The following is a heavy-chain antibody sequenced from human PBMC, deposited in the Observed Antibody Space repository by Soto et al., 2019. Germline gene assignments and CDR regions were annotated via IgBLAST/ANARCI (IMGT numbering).Heavy chain of an antibody. CDR1: GFTFSSYS. V-gene: IGHV3-21*01. D-gene: IGHD6-19*01. J-gene: IGHJ4*02. CDR2: ISSSSSYI. Sequence: GGSLRLSCAASGFTFSSYSMNWVRQAPGKGLEWVSSISSSSSYIYYADSVKGRFTISRDNAKNSLYLQMNSLRAEDTAVYYCASTDSRGIAVAGDYYFDYWGQGTLVTVSS. CDR3: ASTDSRGIAVAGDYYFDY.